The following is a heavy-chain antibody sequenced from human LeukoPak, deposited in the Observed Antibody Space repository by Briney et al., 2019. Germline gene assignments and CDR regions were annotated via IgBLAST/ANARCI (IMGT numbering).Heavy chain of an antibody. D-gene: IGHD1-26*01. CDR2: IYYSGTT. CDR1: GGSISRYY. CDR3: ARHSGSLNWFDP. Sequence: SESLSLTCIVSGGSISRYYWSWIRQPPGKGLEWIGYIYYSGTTNYNPSLKSRVTISVDTSNIQFSLRLSSVTAADTAVYYCARHSGSLNWFDPWGQGTLVSVPS. V-gene: IGHV4-59*08. J-gene: IGHJ5*02.